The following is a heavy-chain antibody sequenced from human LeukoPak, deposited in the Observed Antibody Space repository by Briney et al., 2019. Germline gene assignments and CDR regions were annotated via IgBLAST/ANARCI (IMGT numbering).Heavy chain of an antibody. Sequence: GGSLRLSCAASGCTFSSYAMSWVRQAPGKGLEWVSAISGSGGSTYYADSVKGRFTISRDNSKNTLYLQMNSLRAEDTAVYYCAKDNGSGWYGGGFDPWGQGTLVTVSS. CDR1: GCTFSSYA. J-gene: IGHJ5*02. V-gene: IGHV3-23*01. D-gene: IGHD6-19*01. CDR3: AKDNGSGWYGGGFDP. CDR2: ISGSGGST.